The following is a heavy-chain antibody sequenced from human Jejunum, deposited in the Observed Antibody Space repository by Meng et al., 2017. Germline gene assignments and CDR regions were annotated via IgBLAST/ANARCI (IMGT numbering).Heavy chain of an antibody. CDR1: GYSFGDYA. Sequence: GESLKISCKGSGYSFGDYAMIWFRQAPGKGLEWVGFIRSKANGEATEYAASVKGRFTISRDDSKSIAYLQMNSLKMEDTAVYHCTRKGPPDNYAMDVWGQGTTVTVSS. V-gene: IGHV3-49*03. J-gene: IGHJ6*02. CDR2: IRSKANGEAT. CDR3: TRKGPPDNYAMDV. D-gene: IGHD5-18*01.